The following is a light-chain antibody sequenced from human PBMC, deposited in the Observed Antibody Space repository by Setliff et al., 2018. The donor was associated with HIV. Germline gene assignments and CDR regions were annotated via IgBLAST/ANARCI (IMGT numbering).Light chain of an antibody. J-gene: IGLJ1*01. CDR3: SSYTDNSTLDV. V-gene: IGLV2-14*03. CDR1: SSDVGGYNH. CDR2: DVS. Sequence: QSALTQPSSVSGSPGQSITISCTGTSSDVGGYNHVSWYQQHPGEASRLLIYDVSYRPSGISRRFSGSKSGSTASLTISGLQTEDEADYYCSSYTDNSTLDVFGTGTKVTVL.